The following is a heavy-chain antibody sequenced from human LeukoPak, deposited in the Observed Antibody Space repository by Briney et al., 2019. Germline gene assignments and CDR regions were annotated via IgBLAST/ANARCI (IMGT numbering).Heavy chain of an antibody. J-gene: IGHJ4*02. CDR2: IYYSGST. Sequence: SETLSLTCTVSGGSISGGEYYWSWIRQPPGPGLEWIGNIYYSGSTFYNPSLKSRATMALDTSKNQFSLKLSSVTAADTAIYYCASRTSGYSSSWHLDYWGQGTLVTVSS. CDR3: ASRTSGYSSSWHLDY. D-gene: IGHD6-13*01. CDR1: GGSISGGEYY. V-gene: IGHV4-30-4*01.